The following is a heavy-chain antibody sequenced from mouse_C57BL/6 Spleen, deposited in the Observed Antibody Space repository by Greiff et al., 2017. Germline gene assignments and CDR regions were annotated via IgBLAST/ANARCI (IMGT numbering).Heavy chain of an antibody. D-gene: IGHD2-5*01. Sequence: EVQLVESGPGLVKPSQSLSLTCSVTGYSITSGYYWNWIRQFPGNKLEWMGYISYDGSNNYNPSLKNRISITRDTSKNQFFLKLNSVTTEDTATYYCARDPGYSNFYFDYWGQGTTLTVSS. CDR3: ARDPGYSNFYFDY. CDR2: ISYDGSN. J-gene: IGHJ2*01. V-gene: IGHV3-6*01. CDR1: GYSITSGYY.